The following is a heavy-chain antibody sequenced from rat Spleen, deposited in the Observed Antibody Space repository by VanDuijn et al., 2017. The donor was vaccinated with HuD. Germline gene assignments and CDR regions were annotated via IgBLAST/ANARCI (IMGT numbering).Heavy chain of an antibody. Sequence: QVQLKESGPGLVQPSQTLSLTCTVSGFSLRNYGVIWVRQSPGKGLEWMGVIWGDGSTDYNSALKSRLSISRDTSKSQVFLKMNSLQTEDTATYYCARAHTTGIRDWLAYWGQGTLVTVSS. D-gene: IGHD1-9*01. V-gene: IGHV2-13*01. CDR1: GFSLRNYG. J-gene: IGHJ3*01. CDR2: IWGDGST. CDR3: ARAHTTGIRDWLAY.